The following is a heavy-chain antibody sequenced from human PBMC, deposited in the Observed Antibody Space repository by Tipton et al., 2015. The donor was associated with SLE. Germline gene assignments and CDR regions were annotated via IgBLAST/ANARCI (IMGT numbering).Heavy chain of an antibody. J-gene: IGHJ4*02. CDR3: ASTYYYDTSAYYY. Sequence: QSGAEVRKPGESLKISCKVSGCTFTSYWIGWVRQMPGKGLEWMGIIYPGDSDTRYTPSFQGQVTIAADKPISTAYLQWSSLKASDTAMYYCASTYYYDTSAYYYWGQGTLVTVSS. CDR2: IYPGDSDT. D-gene: IGHD3-22*01. CDR1: GCTFTSYW. V-gene: IGHV5-51*01.